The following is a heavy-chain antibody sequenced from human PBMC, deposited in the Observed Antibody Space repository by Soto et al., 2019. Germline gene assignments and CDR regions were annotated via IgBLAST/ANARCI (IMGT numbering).Heavy chain of an antibody. CDR1: GFTVSSNY. CDR2: IYSGGST. CDR3: ARVHSGRLSHWAFGGWDNMDV. Sequence: ESGGGLVQPGGSLRLSCAASGFTVSSNYMSWVRQAPGKGLEWVSVIYSGGSTYYADSVKGRFTISRDNSKNTLYLQMNSLRAEDTAVYYCARVHSGRLSHWAFGGWDNMDVWGKGTTVTVSS. J-gene: IGHJ6*03. V-gene: IGHV3-66*01. D-gene: IGHD1-26*01.